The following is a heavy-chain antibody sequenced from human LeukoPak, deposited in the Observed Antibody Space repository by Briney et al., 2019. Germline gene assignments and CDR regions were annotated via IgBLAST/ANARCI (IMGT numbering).Heavy chain of an antibody. CDR3: AGDRGRLVDNGAFDI. Sequence: SETLSLTCTVPGGSISSSSYYWGWIRQPPGKGLEWIGSIYYSGSTYYNPSLKSRVTISVDTSKNQFSLKLSSVTAADTAVYYCAGDRGRLVDNGAFDIWGQGTMVTVSS. CDR2: IYYSGST. CDR1: GGSISSSSYY. J-gene: IGHJ3*02. D-gene: IGHD3-10*01. V-gene: IGHV4-39*07.